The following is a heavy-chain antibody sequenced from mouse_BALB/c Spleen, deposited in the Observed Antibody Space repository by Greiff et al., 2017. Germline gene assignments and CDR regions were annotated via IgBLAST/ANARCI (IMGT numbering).Heavy chain of an antibody. V-gene: IGHV1-87*01. Sequence: QVQLQQSGAELARPGASVKLSCKASGYTFTSYWMQWVKQRPGQGLEWIGAIYPGDGDTRYTQKFKGKATLTADKSSSTAYMQLSSLASEDSAVYYCARGGTAYWYFDVWGAGTTVTVSS. J-gene: IGHJ1*01. CDR2: IYPGDGDT. CDR1: GYTFTSYW. CDR3: ARGGTAYWYFDV. D-gene: IGHD4-1*01.